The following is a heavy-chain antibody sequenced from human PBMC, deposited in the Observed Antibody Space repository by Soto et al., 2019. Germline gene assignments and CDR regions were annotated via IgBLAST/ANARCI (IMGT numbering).Heavy chain of an antibody. CDR3: ARVDYRDRSD. J-gene: IGHJ4*02. V-gene: IGHV1-46*03. CDR2: INPSGGST. CDR1: GYTFTSYY. D-gene: IGHD4-17*01. Sequence: QVQLVQSGAEVKKPGASVKVSCKASGYTFTSYYMHWVRQAPGQGLEWMGIINPSGGSTSYAQKFPGRFTMTRDTSTSTVYMDLSSLRSEDTAVYYCARVDYRDRSDWGQGTLVTVSS.